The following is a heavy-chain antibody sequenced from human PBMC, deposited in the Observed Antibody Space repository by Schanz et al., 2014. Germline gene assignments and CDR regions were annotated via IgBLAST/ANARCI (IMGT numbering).Heavy chain of an antibody. J-gene: IGHJ6*02. CDR2: IIPILGIA. CDR3: ARDLTVDTGYVVHYYYYGMDV. V-gene: IGHV1-69*04. Sequence: QVQLVQSGAEVKKPGSPVKVSCKSSGGTFSSYAISWVRQAPGQGLEWMGRIIPILGIATYAQKFQGRLTITADTSASTAYMELTSLRSEDTAVYFCARDLTVDTGYVVHYYYYGMDVWGQGTTVTVSS. D-gene: IGHD5-12*01. CDR1: GGTFSSYA.